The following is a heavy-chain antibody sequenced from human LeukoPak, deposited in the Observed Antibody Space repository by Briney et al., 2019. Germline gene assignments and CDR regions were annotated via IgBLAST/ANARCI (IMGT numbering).Heavy chain of an antibody. CDR1: GFTFSGHW. J-gene: IGHJ4*02. V-gene: IGHV3-74*01. Sequence: GGSLRLSCTASGFTFSGHWMHWARQLPGKGLVWVSRISPTGSTTSYADSVKGRFTVSRDNAKNTLYLQVNNLRAEDTAVYYCARGPNSNWSGLDFWGQGTLLTVPS. CDR2: ISPTGSTT. CDR3: ARGPNSNWSGLDF. D-gene: IGHD6-6*01.